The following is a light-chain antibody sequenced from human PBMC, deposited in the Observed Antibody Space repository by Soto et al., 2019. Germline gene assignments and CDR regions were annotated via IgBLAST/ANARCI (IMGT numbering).Light chain of an antibody. CDR1: QTVRNNY. CDR2: DAS. Sequence: EVGLTQSPGTLSLSPGERATLSCRASQTVRNNYLAWYQQKPGQAPRLLIYDASSRATGIPDRFSGSGSGTDFTLTISRLEPEDFAVYYCQQYGSSSITFGQGTRLEIK. J-gene: IGKJ5*01. CDR3: QQYGSSSIT. V-gene: IGKV3-20*01.